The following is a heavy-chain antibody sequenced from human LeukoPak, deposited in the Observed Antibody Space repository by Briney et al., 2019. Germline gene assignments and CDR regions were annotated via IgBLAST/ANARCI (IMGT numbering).Heavy chain of an antibody. CDR3: GKASSGYYSAILH. CDR2: ISWNSGNI. Sequence: PGGSLRLSCAASGFTFEDYSMHWVRQAPGKGLEWVSGISWNSGNIGYEDSVKGRSTISRDNAKNSLYLKMDSLSAEDTAFYYCGKASSGYYSAILHWGQGTLVTVSS. J-gene: IGHJ4*02. CDR1: GFTFEDYS. D-gene: IGHD3-22*01. V-gene: IGHV3-9*01.